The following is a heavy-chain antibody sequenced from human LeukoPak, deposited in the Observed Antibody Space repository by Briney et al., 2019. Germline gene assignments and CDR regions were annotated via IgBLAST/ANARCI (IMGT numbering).Heavy chain of an antibody. CDR1: GDIFSSNSAA. D-gene: IGHD6-25*01. V-gene: IGHV6-1*01. CDR3: ARDRSGFDY. J-gene: IGHJ4*02. CDR2: TYYRSYWYN. Sequence: PSQTLSLTCAISGDIFSSNSAAWHWTSHSPPRGLQWLGRTYYRSYWYNDYAVYVESRISINPDTSKNQFSLQLNSVTPEDTAVYYCARDRSGFDYWGQGTLVTVSS.